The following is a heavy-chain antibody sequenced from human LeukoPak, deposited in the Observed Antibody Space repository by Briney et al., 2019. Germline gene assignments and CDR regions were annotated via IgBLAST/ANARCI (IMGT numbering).Heavy chain of an antibody. Sequence: GGSLRLSCAASGFTFSSYGMHWVRQAPGKGREWVAGINGNGASTFHADSLQGRVTISIDNSKHTLYLPMNSLGVEDTAVHYCAKGRCVWFGDTIGAFDVWGQGTMVTVSS. CDR2: INGNGAST. V-gene: IGHV3-23*01. D-gene: IGHD3-10*01. CDR3: AKGRCVWFGDTIGAFDV. CDR1: GFTFSSYG. J-gene: IGHJ3*01.